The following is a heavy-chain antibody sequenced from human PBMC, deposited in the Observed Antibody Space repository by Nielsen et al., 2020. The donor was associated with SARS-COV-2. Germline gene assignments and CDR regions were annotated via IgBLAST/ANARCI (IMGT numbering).Heavy chain of an antibody. D-gene: IGHD3-10*01. V-gene: IGHV3-20*01. CDR2: INWNGGSK. Sequence: GESLKISCAASGFTFNDYGMSWVRQAPGTGLEWVSGINWNGGSKCYADSVTGRFTISRDNAKNSLYLQMHSLRDEDTALYHCARDWPCYVSGKRSVIDYYYGMDVWGQGTTVTVSS. J-gene: IGHJ6*02. CDR1: GFTFNDYG. CDR3: ARDWPCYVSGKRSVIDYYYGMDV.